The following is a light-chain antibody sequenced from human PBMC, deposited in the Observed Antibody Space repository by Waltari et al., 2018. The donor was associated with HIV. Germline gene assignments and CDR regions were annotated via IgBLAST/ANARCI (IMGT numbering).Light chain of an antibody. CDR1: SPNIGNNY. Sequence: QSVLTQPPSFSAATGHRVTISCSGSSPNIGNNYVSWYQQLPGTAPKVLIYDNNKRPSGIPDRFSGSKAGTSATLGITGLQTGDEADYYCGAWDSSLSVVVFGGGTKLTVL. V-gene: IGLV1-51*01. CDR3: GAWDSSLSVVV. CDR2: DNN. J-gene: IGLJ2*01.